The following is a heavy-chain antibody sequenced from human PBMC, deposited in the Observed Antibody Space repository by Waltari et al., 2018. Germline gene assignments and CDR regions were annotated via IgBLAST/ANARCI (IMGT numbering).Heavy chain of an antibody. Sequence: QVLLVQSGAEFKEPGASVKVSCTTSGYRFGSFGIGWVRQVPGQGLEWMGGITGYNDRTVYAEKVQGRVTMTRDTSTKTAHMELRALTSGDTAVYFCARGRTVRTYDYFDSWGQGTLVTVSS. CDR1: GYRFGSFG. CDR2: ITGYNDRT. D-gene: IGHD4-4*01. V-gene: IGHV1-18*01. CDR3: ARGRTVRTYDYFDS. J-gene: IGHJ4*02.